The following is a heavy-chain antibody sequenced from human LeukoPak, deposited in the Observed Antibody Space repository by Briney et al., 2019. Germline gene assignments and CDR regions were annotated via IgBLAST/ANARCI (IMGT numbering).Heavy chain of an antibody. J-gene: IGHJ3*02. CDR2: IYYSGST. V-gene: IGHV4-59*08. CDR3: ARLDDAFDI. CDR1: GGSISSYY. Sequence: PSETLSLTCTVSGGSISSYYWSWIRQPPGKGLEWIGYIYYSGSTNYNPSLKSRVTISVDTSKSQFSLKLSSVTAADTAVYYCARLDDAFDIWGQGTMVTVSS.